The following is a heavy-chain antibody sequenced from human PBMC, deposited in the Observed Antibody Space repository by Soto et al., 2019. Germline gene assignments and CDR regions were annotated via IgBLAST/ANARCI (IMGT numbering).Heavy chain of an antibody. D-gene: IGHD3-16*02. CDR2: IFPISGTS. J-gene: IGHJ6*02. CDR1: GGSFSNFA. V-gene: IGHV1-69*06. Sequence: SVKVSCKTSGGSFSNFAFSWVRQAPGQGFEWMGGIFPISGTSNNAQNFQGRVSITADKSASTIYMELRRLRSEDTAIYYCARSTWGTYSYPGDYYYGMDVWGQGNTVTVSS. CDR3: ARSTWGTYSYPGDYYYGMDV.